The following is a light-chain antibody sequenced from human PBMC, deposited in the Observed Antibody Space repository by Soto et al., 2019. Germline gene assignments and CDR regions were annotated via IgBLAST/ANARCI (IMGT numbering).Light chain of an antibody. V-gene: IGKV3-15*01. CDR2: GAS. CDR3: PQYNNRPRT. Sequence: ERVMTQSPALLSVSPGEVATLSCMASQSVSSNLAWYQQKPGQSPRLLIYGASTRATGIPARFSGTGFGTEFTLTISSLQSGDSAVYYCPQYNNRPRTFGQGTKVDI. CDR1: QSVSSN. J-gene: IGKJ1*01.